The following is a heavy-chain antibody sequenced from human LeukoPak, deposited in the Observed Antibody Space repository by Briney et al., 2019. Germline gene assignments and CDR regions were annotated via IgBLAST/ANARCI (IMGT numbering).Heavy chain of an antibody. V-gene: IGHV3-7*01. J-gene: IGHJ4*02. Sequence: GGSLRLSCAASGFTFSSIWMTWVRQAPGKGLEWVANIKQDGSDNYYVDSVKGRFTISRDNAKNSLYLQMKSLRDGDTAVYYCESGGSYHGHWGQGTLVTVSS. D-gene: IGHD1-26*01. CDR3: ESGGSYHGH. CDR2: IKQDGSDN. CDR1: GFTFSSIW.